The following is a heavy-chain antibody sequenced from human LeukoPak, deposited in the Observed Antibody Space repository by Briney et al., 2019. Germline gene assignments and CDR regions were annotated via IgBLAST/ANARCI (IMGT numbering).Heavy chain of an antibody. CDR1: GDSVSSSSAA. J-gene: IGHJ6*03. Sequence: SQTLSLTCAISGDSVSSSSAAWNWIRQSPSRGLEWLGRTYYRSKWYNDYAVSVKSRITINPDTSKNQFSLQLNSVTPEDTAVYYCARVIFGVVITLRYLDVWGKGTTVTVSS. CDR2: TYYRSKWYN. V-gene: IGHV6-1*01. D-gene: IGHD3-3*01. CDR3: ARVIFGVVITLRYLDV.